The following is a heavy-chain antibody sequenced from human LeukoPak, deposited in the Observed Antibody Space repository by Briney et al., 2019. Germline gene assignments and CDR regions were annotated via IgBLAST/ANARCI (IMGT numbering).Heavy chain of an antibody. J-gene: IGHJ6*02. CDR1: GFTFSDYY. V-gene: IGHV3-11*06. CDR3: ARDIYYDILTGPYYYGMDV. CDR2: ISSSSSYT. D-gene: IGHD3-9*01. Sequence: GGSLRLSCAASGFTFSDYYMSWIRQAPGKGLEWVSYISSSSSYTNYADSVKGRFTISRDNAKNSLYLQMNSLRAEDTAVYYCARDIYYDILTGPYYYGMDVWGQGTTVTVSS.